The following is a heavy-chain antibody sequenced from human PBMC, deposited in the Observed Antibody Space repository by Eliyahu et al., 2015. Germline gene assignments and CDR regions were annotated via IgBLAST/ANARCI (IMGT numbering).Heavy chain of an antibody. Sequence: QVQLVESGGGVVQPGRSLRLSCXASGFTFXXYGLHWVRQAXGKGLEWVAVISYDGSNKYYADSVKGRFTISRDNSKNTLYLQMNSLRAEDTAVYYCAKGVYGYCTNGVCPFDYWGQGTLVTVSS. J-gene: IGHJ4*02. CDR1: GFTFXXYG. CDR2: ISYDGSNK. CDR3: AKGVYGYCTNGVCPFDY. V-gene: IGHV3-30*18. D-gene: IGHD2-8*01.